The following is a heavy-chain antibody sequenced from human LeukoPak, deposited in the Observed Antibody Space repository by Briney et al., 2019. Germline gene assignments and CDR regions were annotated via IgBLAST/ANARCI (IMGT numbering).Heavy chain of an antibody. Sequence: SVKVSCKASGGTFSSYAISWVRQAPGQGLEWMGGIIPIFGTANYAQKFQGRVTITADESTSTAYMELSSLRSEDTAVYYCARAFLEWFPFGSWFDLWGQGTLVTVSS. CDR2: IIPIFGTA. CDR3: ARAFLEWFPFGSWFDL. J-gene: IGHJ5*02. V-gene: IGHV1-69*13. D-gene: IGHD3-3*02. CDR1: GGTFSSYA.